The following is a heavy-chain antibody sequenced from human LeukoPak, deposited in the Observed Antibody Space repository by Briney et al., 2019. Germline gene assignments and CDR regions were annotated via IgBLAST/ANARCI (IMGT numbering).Heavy chain of an antibody. CDR1: GFTFSSYG. J-gene: IGHJ3*02. CDR2: IRHDGSNK. Sequence: GGSLRLSCAASGFTFSSYGMHWVRQAPGKGLEWVAFIRHDGSNKYYADSVKGRFTISRDNSKNTLYLQMNSLRAEDTAVYYCAKVFAYCGGDCYFDAFDIWGQGTMVTVSS. CDR3: AKVFAYCGGDCYFDAFDI. D-gene: IGHD2-21*01. V-gene: IGHV3-30*02.